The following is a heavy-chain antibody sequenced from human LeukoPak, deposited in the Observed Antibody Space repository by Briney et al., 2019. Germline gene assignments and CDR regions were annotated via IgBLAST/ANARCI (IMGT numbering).Heavy chain of an antibody. CDR2: ISVSGGST. Sequence: PGGSLRLSCAASGFTLSNYAMSWVRQAPGKGLEWVSIISVSGGSTYYADSVKGRFSISRDNSKNTVYLQMNSLRAEDTAVYYCAKLVGSNSKDYFDYWGQGTLVTVSS. J-gene: IGHJ4*02. CDR3: AKLVGSNSKDYFDY. CDR1: GFTLSNYA. D-gene: IGHD1-26*01. V-gene: IGHV3-23*01.